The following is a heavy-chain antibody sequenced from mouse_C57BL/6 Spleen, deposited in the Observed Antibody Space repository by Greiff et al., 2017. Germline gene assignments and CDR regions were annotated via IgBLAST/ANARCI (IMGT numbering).Heavy chain of an antibody. CDR1: GYTFTSYW. Sequence: QVQLQQPGTELVKPGASVKLSCKASGYTFTSYWMHWVKQRPGQGLEWIGNINPSNGGTNYNEKFKSKATLTVDKSSSTAYMQRSSLTSEDSAVYYCARRGSTMVTRNAMDYWGQGTSVTVSS. J-gene: IGHJ4*01. D-gene: IGHD2-2*01. CDR2: INPSNGGT. V-gene: IGHV1-53*01. CDR3: ARRGSTMVTRNAMDY.